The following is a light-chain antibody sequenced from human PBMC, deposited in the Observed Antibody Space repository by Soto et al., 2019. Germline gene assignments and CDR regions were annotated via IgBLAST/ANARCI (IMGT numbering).Light chain of an antibody. CDR2: GAS. V-gene: IGKV3-15*01. Sequence: EIVMTQSPATLSVSPGERATLSCRASQSVSSNLAWYQQKPGQAPRLLIYGASTRATGIPARFSGSESGTEFTLTISRLQSEDLAVYYCQQYNSWPPLTFGGGTKVEIK. CDR1: QSVSSN. CDR3: QQYNSWPPLT. J-gene: IGKJ4*01.